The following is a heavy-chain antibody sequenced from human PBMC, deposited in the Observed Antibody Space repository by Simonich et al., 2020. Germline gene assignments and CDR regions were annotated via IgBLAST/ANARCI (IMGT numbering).Heavy chain of an antibody. V-gene: IGHV3-48*03. CDR2: ISSSGSTI. J-gene: IGHJ4*02. D-gene: IGHD3-9*01. CDR3: ASDGAYDTVVTGAY. Sequence: EVQLVESGGGLVQPGGSLRLSCAASGFTFSSYEMNWVRHASGKGLEWVSYISSSGSTIYYADSVKGRFTISRDNAKNSLYLQMNSLRAEDTAVYYCASDGAYDTVVTGAYWGQGTLVTVSS. CDR1: GFTFSSYE.